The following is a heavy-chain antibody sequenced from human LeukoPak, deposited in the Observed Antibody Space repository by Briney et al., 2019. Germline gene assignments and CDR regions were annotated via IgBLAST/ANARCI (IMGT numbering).Heavy chain of an antibody. CDR1: GGSISSYY. J-gene: IGHJ5*02. D-gene: IGHD3-3*01. CDR3: ARGEEDPRVLEWNWFDP. V-gene: IGHV4-4*07. CDR2: IYTRGST. Sequence: PSETLSLTCTVSGGSISSYYWSWIRQPAGQGLEWIGRIYTRGSTNNNPSLKSRVTMSVDTSKDQFSLKLSSVTAADTAVYYCARGEEDPRVLEWNWFDPWGQGTLVTVSS.